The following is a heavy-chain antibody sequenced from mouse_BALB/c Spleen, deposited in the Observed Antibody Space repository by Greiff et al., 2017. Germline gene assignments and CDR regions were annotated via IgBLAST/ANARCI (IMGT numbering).Heavy chain of an antibody. D-gene: IGHD1-2*01. J-gene: IGHJ4*01. CDR1: GFTFSSFG. Sequence: EVKLVESGGGLVQPGGSRKLSCAASGFTFSSFGMHWVRQAPEKGLEWVAYISSGSSTIYYADTVKGRFTISRDNPKNTLFLQMTSLRSEDTAMYYCARLGTLLPYYYAMDYWGQGTSVTVSS. V-gene: IGHV5-17*02. CDR2: ISSGSSTI. CDR3: ARLGTLLPYYYAMDY.